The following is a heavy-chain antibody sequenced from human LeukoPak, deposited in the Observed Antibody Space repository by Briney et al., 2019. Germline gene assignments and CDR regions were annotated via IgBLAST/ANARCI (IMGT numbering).Heavy chain of an antibody. CDR1: GFTFSSYS. Sequence: GGSLRLSCAASGFTFSSYSMNWVRQAPGKGLEWVSSISSSSSYIYYADSVKGRFTISRDNAKNSLYLQMNSLRAEDTAVYYCARDPIAAAGTSYFDYRGQGTLVTVSS. CDR3: ARDPIAAAGTSYFDY. D-gene: IGHD6-13*01. CDR2: ISSSSSYI. J-gene: IGHJ4*02. V-gene: IGHV3-21*01.